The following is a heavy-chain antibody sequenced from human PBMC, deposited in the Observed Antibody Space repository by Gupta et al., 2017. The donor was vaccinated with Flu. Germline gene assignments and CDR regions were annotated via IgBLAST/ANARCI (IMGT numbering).Heavy chain of an antibody. CDR3: ARDSPLGCSGRSCYSQFDY. V-gene: IGHV3-7*01. J-gene: IGHJ4*02. Sequence: EVQLVESGGGLVQPGGSLRLSCAASGFTFSSYWMSWVRQAPGKGLEWVANIKQDGSQKYYVDSVKGRFTISRDNAKNSLYLQMNSLSVEDTAVYYCARDSPLGCSGRSCYSQFDYWGQGTLVTVSS. D-gene: IGHD2-15*01. CDR1: GFTFSSYW. CDR2: IKQDGSQK.